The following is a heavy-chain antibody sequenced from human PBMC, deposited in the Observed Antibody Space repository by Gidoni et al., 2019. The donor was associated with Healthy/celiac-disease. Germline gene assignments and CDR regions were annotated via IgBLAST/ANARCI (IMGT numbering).Heavy chain of an antibody. CDR1: GFTFSSYA. CDR2: ISGSGGST. D-gene: IGHD3-22*01. J-gene: IGHJ4*02. V-gene: IGHV3-23*01. Sequence: EVQLLESGGGLVQPGGSLSLSCAASGFTFSSYALSWVRQAPGKGLGGVSAISGSGGSTYSADSVKGRFTISRDNSKNTLYLQMNSLRAEDTAVYYCAKHTNYYDKSQWDYWGQGTLVTVSS. CDR3: AKHTNYYDKSQWDY.